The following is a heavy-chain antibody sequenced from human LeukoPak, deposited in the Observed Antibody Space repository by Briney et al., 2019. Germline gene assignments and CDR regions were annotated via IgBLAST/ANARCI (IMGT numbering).Heavy chain of an antibody. J-gene: IGHJ3*02. D-gene: IGHD2-21*02. V-gene: IGHV3-21*01. CDR2: ISSSSSYI. CDR1: GFTFSSYS. Sequence: GGSLRLSCAASGFTFSSYSMTWVRQAPGKGLEWVSSISSSSSYIYYADSVKGRFTISRDNAKNSLYLQMNSLRAEDTAVYYCATAPGDCGGDCHPPNAFDIWGQGTMVTVSS. CDR3: ATAPGDCGGDCHPPNAFDI.